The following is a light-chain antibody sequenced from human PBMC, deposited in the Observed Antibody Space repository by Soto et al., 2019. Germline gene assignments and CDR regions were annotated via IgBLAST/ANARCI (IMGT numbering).Light chain of an antibody. CDR3: SSYTSSSTLDV. CDR1: SSDVGGYNY. Sequence: QPALTQPASVSGSPGQSITISCTGTSSDVGGYNYVSWYQQRPGKAPKLMIYDVSNRPSGVSNRFSGSKSGNTASLTISGLQAEDEADYYCSSYTSSSTLDVFGTGTKVTVL. J-gene: IGLJ1*01. CDR2: DVS. V-gene: IGLV2-14*01.